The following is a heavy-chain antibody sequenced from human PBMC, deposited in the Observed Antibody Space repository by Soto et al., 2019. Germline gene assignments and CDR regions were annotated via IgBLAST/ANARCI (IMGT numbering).Heavy chain of an antibody. CDR3: ARSFGWYAIDY. J-gene: IGHJ4*02. V-gene: IGHV4-4*02. CDR2: ISHRGSV. CDR1: GDSISSHYF. D-gene: IGHD6-19*01. Sequence: QVLLQESGPGPVQPSGTLSLSCAVSGDSISSHYFWGWVRQPPGKGLEWVGDISHRGSVNYNPSLQSRITLTMDKSKTQFSLRLNSVTAADTAVYYCARSFGWYAIDYWGQGTLVIVSS.